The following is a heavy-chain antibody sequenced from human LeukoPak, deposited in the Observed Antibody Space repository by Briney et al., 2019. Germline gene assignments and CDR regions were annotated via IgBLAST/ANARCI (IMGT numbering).Heavy chain of an antibody. D-gene: IGHD6-19*01. CDR1: GFTFSTSG. Sequence: GGSLRLSCAASGFTFSTSGMHWVRQAPGKGLEWVASISYDGSDKYYADSVKGRLTISRDNSKNTVYLQMNNLRAEDTAVYYCAKPRGAVSGPGDYWGQGTLVTVSS. J-gene: IGHJ4*02. CDR2: ISYDGSDK. V-gene: IGHV3-30*18. CDR3: AKPRGAVSGPGDY.